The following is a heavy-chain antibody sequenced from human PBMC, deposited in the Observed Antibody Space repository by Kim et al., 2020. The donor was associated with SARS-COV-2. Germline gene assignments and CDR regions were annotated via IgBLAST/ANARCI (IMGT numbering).Heavy chain of an antibody. Sequence: SVKVSCKASGGTFSSYAISWVRQAPGQGLEWMGGIIPIFGTANYAQKFQGRVTITADESTSTAYMELSSLRSEDTAVYYCATIGYSYGYQYYFDYWGQGTLVTVSS. CDR3: ATIGYSYGYQYYFDY. J-gene: IGHJ4*02. CDR1: GGTFSSYA. D-gene: IGHD5-18*01. CDR2: IIPIFGTA. V-gene: IGHV1-69*13.